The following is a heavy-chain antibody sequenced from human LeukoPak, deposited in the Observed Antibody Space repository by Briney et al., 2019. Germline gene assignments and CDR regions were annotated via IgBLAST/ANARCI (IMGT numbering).Heavy chain of an antibody. Sequence: SETLSLTCTVSGGSISSSSYYGGWIRQPPGKGLEWIGSIYYSGSTYYNPSLKSRVTISVDTSKNQFSLKLSSVTAADTAVYYCARLCYGDPADCWGQRSLVIASS. D-gene: IGHD4-17*01. J-gene: IGHJ4*02. CDR3: ARLCYGDPADC. V-gene: IGHV4-39*01. CDR1: GGSISSSSYY. CDR2: IYYSGST.